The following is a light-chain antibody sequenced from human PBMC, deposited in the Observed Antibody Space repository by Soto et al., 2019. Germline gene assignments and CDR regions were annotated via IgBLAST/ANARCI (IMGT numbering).Light chain of an antibody. CDR1: QSVSSSY. Sequence: EIVFTQSPGTLSLSPGERATLSCRASQSVSSSYLAWYQQKPGQAPRLLIYGGSSRATGIPDRFSGGGSGTDFTLTIIGLEPEDFAVYYFHQYGSSLRTFGLGTKVDI. CDR2: GGS. V-gene: IGKV3-20*01. CDR3: HQYGSSLRT. J-gene: IGKJ1*01.